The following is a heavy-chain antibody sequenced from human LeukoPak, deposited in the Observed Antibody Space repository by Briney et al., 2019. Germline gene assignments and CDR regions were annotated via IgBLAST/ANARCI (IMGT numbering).Heavy chain of an antibody. V-gene: IGHV4-59*01. CDR3: ARAEQWLVRGYYFDY. CDR1: GGSISSYY. D-gene: IGHD6-19*01. Sequence: SETLSLTCTVSGGSISSYYWSWIRQPPGKGLEWIGYIYYSGSTNYNPSLKSRVTISVDTSKNQFSLKLSSVTAADTVVYYCARAEQWLVRGYYFDYWGQGTLVTVSS. J-gene: IGHJ4*02. CDR2: IYYSGST.